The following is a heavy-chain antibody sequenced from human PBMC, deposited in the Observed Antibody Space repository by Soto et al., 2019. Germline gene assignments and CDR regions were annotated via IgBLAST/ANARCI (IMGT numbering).Heavy chain of an antibody. J-gene: IGHJ4*02. Sequence: QVQLVESGGGVVQPGRSLRLSCAASGFTFSHYGIHWVRQAPGKGLEWLAVISYDGSNKHYADSVKGRFTVSRDNAKNPLYLQQNSLSAEDKAVYFCARYSGKCQGPLDYWGQGTRGTVSS. CDR3: ARYSGKCQGPLDY. CDR1: GFTFSHYG. V-gene: IGHV3-30*03. D-gene: IGHD1-26*01. CDR2: ISYDGSNK.